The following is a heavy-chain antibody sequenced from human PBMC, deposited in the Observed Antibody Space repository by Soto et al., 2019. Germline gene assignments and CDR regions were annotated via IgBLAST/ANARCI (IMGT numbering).Heavy chain of an antibody. J-gene: IGHJ4*02. CDR2: ISAYNGNT. Sequence: RASVKVSCKASGYTFTSYCISWVRQAPGQGLEWMGWISAYNGNTNYAQKLQGRVTMTTDTSTSTAYMELRSLRSDDTAVYYCARDSYCSGGSCYLLDYWGQGTLVTVSS. CDR3: ARDSYCSGGSCYLLDY. V-gene: IGHV1-18*04. D-gene: IGHD2-15*01. CDR1: GYTFTSYC.